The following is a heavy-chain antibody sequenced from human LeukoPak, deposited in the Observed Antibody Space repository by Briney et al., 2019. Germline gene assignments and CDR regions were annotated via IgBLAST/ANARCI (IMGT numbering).Heavy chain of an antibody. J-gene: IGHJ3*02. V-gene: IGHV4-4*07. Sequence: SETLSLTYTVSGGSISSYYWSWIRQPAGKGLEWIGRIYTSGSTNYNPSLKSRATMSVDTSKNQFSLKLSSVTAADTAVYYCARGSDIVVVPGDAFDIWGQGTMVTVSS. CDR2: IYTSGST. D-gene: IGHD2-2*01. CDR1: GGSISSYY. CDR3: ARGSDIVVVPGDAFDI.